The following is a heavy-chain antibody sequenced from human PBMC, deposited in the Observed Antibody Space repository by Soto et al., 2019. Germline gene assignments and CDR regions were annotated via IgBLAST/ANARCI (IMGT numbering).Heavy chain of an antibody. V-gene: IGHV1-46*01. D-gene: IGHD2-15*01. Sequence: ASVKVSCKASGYTFTSYYMHCVRQAPGQGLEWMGIINPSGGSTSYAQKFQGRVTMTRDTSTSTVYMELSSLRSEDTAVYYCALSHCSGGSCYSTYQLDYWGQGTLVTVSS. CDR3: ALSHCSGGSCYSTYQLDY. CDR2: INPSGGST. J-gene: IGHJ4*02. CDR1: GYTFTSYY.